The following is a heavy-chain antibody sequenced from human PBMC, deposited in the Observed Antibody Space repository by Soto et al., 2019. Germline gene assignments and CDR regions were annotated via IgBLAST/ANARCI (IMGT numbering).Heavy chain of an antibody. V-gene: IGHV1-3*01. D-gene: IGHD2-15*01. CDR1: GYTFTSYA. CDR3: ARMVVGIYYFVY. Sequence: QVRLVQSGAEVKKPGASVKVSCKASGYTFTSYAMHWVRQAPGQRLEWMGWINAGNGNTKYSQKFQGRVTITRDTTASAAYMELSSLRSEDTAVYYCARMVVGIYYFVYWGQGTLVTVSS. J-gene: IGHJ4*02. CDR2: INAGNGNT.